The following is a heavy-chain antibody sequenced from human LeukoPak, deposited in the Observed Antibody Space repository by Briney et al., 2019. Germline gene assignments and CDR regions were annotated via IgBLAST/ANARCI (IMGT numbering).Heavy chain of an antibody. Sequence: GGSLRLSCAASGFTFSSYAMHWVRQAPGKGLEWVAVISYDGSNKYYADSVKGRFTISRDNSKNTLYLQMNSLRAEDTAVYYCARDRGWMVSPLYYFDYWGQGTLVTVSS. J-gene: IGHJ4*02. CDR1: GFTFSSYA. CDR3: ARDRGWMVSPLYYFDY. V-gene: IGHV3-30-3*01. CDR2: ISYDGSNK. D-gene: IGHD5-12*01.